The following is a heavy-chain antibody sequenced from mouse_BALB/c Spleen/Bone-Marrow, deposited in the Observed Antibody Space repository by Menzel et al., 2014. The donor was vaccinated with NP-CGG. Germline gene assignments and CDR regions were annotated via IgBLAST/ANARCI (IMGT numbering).Heavy chain of an antibody. CDR2: IYPGDGDT. V-gene: IGHV1-82*01. CDR3: AKFSTVYYLDY. CDR1: GYAFSSSW. J-gene: IGHJ2*01. Sequence: VQRVESGPELVKPGASVKISCKASGYAFSSSWMNWVKQRPGQGLEWIGRIYPGDGDTNYNGKFKGKATLTADKSSSTAYMQLSSLTSVDSAVYFCAKFSTVYYLDYWGQGTTLTVSS. D-gene: IGHD4-1*02.